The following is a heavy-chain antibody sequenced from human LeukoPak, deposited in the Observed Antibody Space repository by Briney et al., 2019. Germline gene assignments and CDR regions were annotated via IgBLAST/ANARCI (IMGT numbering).Heavy chain of an antibody. CDR2: ISYDGSNK. J-gene: IGHJ4*02. CDR1: GLTFSSYG. CDR3: AKDNDLQLWSIDY. V-gene: IGHV3-30*18. Sequence: PGGSLRLSCAASGLTFSSYGMHWVRQAPGKGLEWVAVISYDGSNKYYADSVKGRFTISRDNSKNTLYLQMNSLRAEDTAVYYCAKDNDLQLWSIDYWGQGTLVAVSS. D-gene: IGHD5-18*01.